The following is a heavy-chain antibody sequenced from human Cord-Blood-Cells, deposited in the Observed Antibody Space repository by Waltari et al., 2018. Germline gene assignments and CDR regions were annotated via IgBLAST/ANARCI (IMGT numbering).Heavy chain of an antibody. D-gene: IGHD2-21*01. CDR3: ARRGGRRYCGGDCYFDY. J-gene: IGHJ4*02. V-gene: IGHV4-38-2*01. CDR1: GYSISSGYY. CDR2: IYHSGST. Sequence: QVQLQESGPGLVKPSETLSLTCAVSGYSISSGYYWGWLRQPPGKGLEWIGSIYHSGSTYYNPSLKSRVTISVDTSKNQFSLKLSSVTAADTAVYYCARRGGRRYCGGDCYFDYWGQGTLVTVSS.